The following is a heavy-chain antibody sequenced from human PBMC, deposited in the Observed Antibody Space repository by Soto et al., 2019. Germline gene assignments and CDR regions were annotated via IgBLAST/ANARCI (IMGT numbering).Heavy chain of an antibody. CDR3: AKGGAIVAAGTRVYLYNAMDV. D-gene: IGHD1-26*01. Sequence: ASVKVSCKASGYTFTGYYVHWVRQAPGQGLEWMGWINPNSGDTYLAQRFQGRVTMNRDTSIGTAYMELRGLTSDDTAEYCCAKGGAIVAAGTRVYLYNAMDVWGQGTTVPVS. J-gene: IGHJ6*02. CDR2: INPNSGDT. CDR1: GYTFTGYY. V-gene: IGHV1-2*02.